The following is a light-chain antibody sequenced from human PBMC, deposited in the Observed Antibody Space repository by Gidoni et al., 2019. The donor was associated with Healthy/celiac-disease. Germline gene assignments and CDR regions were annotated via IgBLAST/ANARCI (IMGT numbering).Light chain of an antibody. V-gene: IGKV3-20*01. J-gene: IGKJ1*01. CDR3: QQYGSSPWT. Sequence: EIVLTQSPGTLSLSPGERATLPCRASQSVSSSYLAWYQQKPGQAPRLLIYGASSMATGIPDRFSGSGSGTDFTLTISRLEPGGFAVYYCQQYGSSPWTFGQGTKVEIK. CDR1: QSVSSSY. CDR2: GAS.